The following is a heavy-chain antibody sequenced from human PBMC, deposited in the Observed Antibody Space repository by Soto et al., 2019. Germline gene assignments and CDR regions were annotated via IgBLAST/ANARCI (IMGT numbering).Heavy chain of an antibody. D-gene: IGHD1-20*01. V-gene: IGHV2-5*02. CDR1: GFSLSSSGVG. J-gene: IGHJ5*02. Sequence: SGPTLVNPTQTLTLVCTFSGFSLSSSGVGVGWIRQPPGKALEWLALIYWDDDKRYSPSLKTRVTISKDTSKNQVVLTMTNMDPVDTATYYCAHVDITVTTSWFGPWGQGTLVTVSS. CDR3: AHVDITVTTSWFGP. CDR2: IYWDDDK.